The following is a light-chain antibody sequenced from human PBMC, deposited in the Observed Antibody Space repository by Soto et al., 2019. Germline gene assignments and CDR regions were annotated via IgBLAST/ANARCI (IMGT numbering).Light chain of an antibody. CDR2: DAS. J-gene: IGKJ5*01. Sequence: DIQMTQSPSSLSASVGDRVTITSQRSQNSNNYVSWYQQTPGRAPKLLIYDASNLEAGVPSRFRGSGSGTDFTFTISRLQPEDIATYYCQQYENLPTFGQGTRLEIK. V-gene: IGKV1-33*01. CDR1: QNSNNY. CDR3: QQYENLPT.